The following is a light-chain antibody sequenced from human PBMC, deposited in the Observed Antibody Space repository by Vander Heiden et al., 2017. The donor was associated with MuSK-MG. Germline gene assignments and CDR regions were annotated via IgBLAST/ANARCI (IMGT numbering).Light chain of an antibody. V-gene: IGKV1-39*01. CDR1: QSISSY. CDR2: AAS. J-gene: IGKJ5*01. CDR3: QQSDSTPIT. Sequence: DIQMTQSPSSLSASVGDRVTITCRASQSISSYLNWYQQKPGKAPKLLIYAASSLQSGLPSRFSGSGSGTDFTLTISRLQPEDFATYYCQQSDSTPITFGQGTLLEIK.